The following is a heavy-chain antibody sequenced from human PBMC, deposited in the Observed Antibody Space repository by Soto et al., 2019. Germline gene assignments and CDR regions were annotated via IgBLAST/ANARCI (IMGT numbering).Heavy chain of an antibody. CDR3: ARDSLAQTLNDVFNMDV. CDR2: INPSGGST. J-gene: IGHJ6*02. CDR1: GYAFTCYF. Sequence: ASVKVSCKASGYAFTCYFILWVLQAPGQGLEWMGIINPSGGSTRYAQKFQGRVTMNRDTSTSTVYMELSSLRSGDTAVYYCARDSLAQTLNDVFNMDVWGQGTTVTV. D-gene: IGHD1-1*01. V-gene: IGHV1-46*01.